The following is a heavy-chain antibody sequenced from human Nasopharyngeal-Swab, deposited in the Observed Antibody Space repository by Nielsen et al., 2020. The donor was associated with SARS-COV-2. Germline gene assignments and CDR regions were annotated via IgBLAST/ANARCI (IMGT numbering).Heavy chain of an antibody. Sequence: GESLKISCAASGFTFSSYSMNWVRQAPGKGLEWVSSISSRSGYIYYADSVEGRFTISRDNAKNSLYLQMHSLRAKDTAVYYCARTRYYDSSGYYPDYWGQGTLVTVSS. J-gene: IGHJ4*02. CDR1: GFTFSSYS. V-gene: IGHV3-21*01. D-gene: IGHD3-22*01. CDR3: ARTRYYDSSGYYPDY. CDR2: ISSRSGYI.